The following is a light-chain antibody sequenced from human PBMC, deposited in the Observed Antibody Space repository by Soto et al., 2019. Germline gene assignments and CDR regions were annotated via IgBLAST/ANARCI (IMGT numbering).Light chain of an antibody. CDR3: RSYTSSSTVV. V-gene: IGLV2-14*01. CDR1: SSDVGRYNY. CDR2: DVS. J-gene: IGLJ2*01. Sequence: QSALTQPASVSGSPGQSITISCTGTSSDVGRYNYVSWCQQHPGKAPKLIIYDVSNRPSGVSNRFSGSKSGNTASLTISGLLAEDEADYYCRSYTSSSTVVFGGGTTLTVL.